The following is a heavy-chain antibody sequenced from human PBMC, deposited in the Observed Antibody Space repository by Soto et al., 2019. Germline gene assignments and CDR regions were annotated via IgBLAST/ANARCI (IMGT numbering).Heavy chain of an antibody. CDR2: ISGSGDST. V-gene: IGHV3-23*01. J-gene: IGHJ1*01. CDR3: ALPHYNYGAEFFQH. CDR1: GFTFYSYA. Sequence: GGSVRLSCAASGFTFYSYAMNWVRQAPGKGLEWVSAISGSGDSTYYADSVKGRFTISRDNSKNTLYLQMNSLRAEDTAVYYCALPHYNYGAEFFQHWGQGTVVTVSS. D-gene: IGHD3-16*01.